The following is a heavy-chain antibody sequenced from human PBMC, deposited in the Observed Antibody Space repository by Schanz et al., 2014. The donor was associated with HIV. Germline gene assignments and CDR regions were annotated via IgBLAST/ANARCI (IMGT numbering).Heavy chain of an antibody. CDR1: GGSFSDYY. J-gene: IGHJ4*03. CDR3: AKDGGRRGGQRQLFAY. CDR2: IHSSGST. Sequence: QVQLQQWGAGLLKPSETLSLTCAVYGGSFSDYYWSWIRQPPGKGLEWIGYIHSSGSTSYYPSLKSRVTISVDTSKIQFSLKLSSVTAADTAFYYCAKDGGRRGGQRQLFAYWGHGTLVTVSS. D-gene: IGHD1-1*01. V-gene: IGHV4-34*01.